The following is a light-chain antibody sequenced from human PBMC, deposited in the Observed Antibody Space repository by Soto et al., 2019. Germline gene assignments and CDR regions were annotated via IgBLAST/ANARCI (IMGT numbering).Light chain of an antibody. V-gene: IGKV1-12*02. Sequence: DIQLTQSPSFLSASVGDRVTITCRASQGLSSWLAWYQQKPGKAPKLLIYAASSLQSGVPSRFSGSGSGTDFTLTISSLQPEDFATYYCQQANSFPSSTFGQGTRLEIK. CDR3: QQANSFPSST. CDR1: QGLSSW. CDR2: AAS. J-gene: IGKJ5*01.